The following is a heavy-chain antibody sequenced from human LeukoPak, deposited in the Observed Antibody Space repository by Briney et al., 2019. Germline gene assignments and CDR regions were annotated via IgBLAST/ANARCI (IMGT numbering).Heavy chain of an antibody. V-gene: IGHV3-21*01. CDR2: ISSSSSYI. CDR3: AREPVAGTAPR. Sequence: GGSLRLSCAASGFTFSSYSMNWVRQAPGKGLEWVSSISSSSSYIYYADSVKGRFTISRDNAKNSLYLQMNSLGAEDTAVYYCAREPVAGTAPRWGQGTLVTVSS. CDR1: GFTFSSYS. J-gene: IGHJ4*02. D-gene: IGHD6-19*01.